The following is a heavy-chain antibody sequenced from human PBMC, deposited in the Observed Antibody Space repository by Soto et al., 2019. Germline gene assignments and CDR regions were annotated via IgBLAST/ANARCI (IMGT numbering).Heavy chain of an antibody. V-gene: IGHV4-59*11. CDR2: VFYTGST. Sequence: QVELQESGPGLVKPSETLSLTCKVSGGSFSSHYWSWIRQPPGEGMEWIGYVFYTGSTNYNPSLRSRVLISVDTSKNQFSLKLRSVTAADTAVYYCAKGAPPRTLYGSDWYAFDFWGQGTLVTVSS. D-gene: IGHD6-19*01. CDR1: GGSFSSHY. CDR3: AKGAPPRTLYGSDWYAFDF. J-gene: IGHJ4*02.